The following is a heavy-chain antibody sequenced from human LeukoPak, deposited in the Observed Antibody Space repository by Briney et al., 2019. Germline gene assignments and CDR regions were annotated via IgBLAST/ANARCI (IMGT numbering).Heavy chain of an antibody. V-gene: IGHV4-31*03. Sequence: NPSQTLSLTCTVSGGSITSDGYLWSWIRQHPGKGLEWIGDIYYTGNTKYNPSLKSRLTISVETSKNQFSLRLTSVTAADTAVYHCARGSHEYGRSGYSFDYWGQGSSVTVSS. CDR1: GGSITSDGYL. D-gene: IGHD3-22*01. CDR2: IYYTGNT. CDR3: ARGSHEYGRSGYSFDY. J-gene: IGHJ4*02.